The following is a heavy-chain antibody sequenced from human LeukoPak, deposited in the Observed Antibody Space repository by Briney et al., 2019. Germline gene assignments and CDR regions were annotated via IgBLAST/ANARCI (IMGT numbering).Heavy chain of an antibody. D-gene: IGHD5-18*01. J-gene: IGHJ4*02. CDR1: GFTFSDYW. V-gene: IGHV3-74*01. CDR3: ASPMWDTAIHDY. CDR2: INADEDRA. Sequence: GGSLRLSCAASGFTFSDYWMHWVRQAPGKGLVWVSHINADEDRAAYADSVKGRFTIPRDNARNTLYLQMNSLRAEDAAVYYCASPMWDTAIHDYWGQGTLVTVSS.